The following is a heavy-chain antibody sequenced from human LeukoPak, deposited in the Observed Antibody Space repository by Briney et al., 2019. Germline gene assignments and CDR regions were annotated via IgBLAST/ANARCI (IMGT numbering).Heavy chain of an antibody. J-gene: IGHJ4*02. V-gene: IGHV1-8*03. Sequence: ASVKVSCKASGYTFTSYGISWVRQAPGQGLEWMGIINPSGGSTSYAQKFQGRVTITRNTSISTAYMELSSLRSEDTAVYYCARDGGHYSSSSDYWGQGTLVTVSS. CDR3: ARDGGHYSSSSDY. CDR1: GYTFTSYG. D-gene: IGHD6-6*01. CDR2: INPSGGST.